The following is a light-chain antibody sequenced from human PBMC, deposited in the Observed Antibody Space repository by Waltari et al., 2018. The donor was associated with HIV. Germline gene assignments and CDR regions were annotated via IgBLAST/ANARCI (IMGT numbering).Light chain of an antibody. CDR2: EVS. CDR3: CSYAGSSTLI. V-gene: IGLV2-23*02. CDR1: SSEVGSYNL. J-gene: IGLJ2*01. Sequence: QSARHQPAPLPGSPGPSITISCTGTSSEVGSYNLVSWYQQNPDKAPKLMIYEVSKRPSGVSNRFSGSKSANTASLTIAGLQAEDEAAYYCCSYAGSSTLIFGGGTKLTVL.